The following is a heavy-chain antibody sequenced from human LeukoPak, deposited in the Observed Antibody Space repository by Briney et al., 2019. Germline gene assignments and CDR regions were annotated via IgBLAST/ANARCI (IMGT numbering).Heavy chain of an antibody. J-gene: IGHJ2*01. V-gene: IGHV4-59*01. Sequence: SETLSLTCTGSGGSISSYYWSWIRQPPGKGLEWIGYIYYSGSTNYNPSLKSRVTISVDTSKNHFSLKLSSVTAADTAVYYCARGVPDFWSGRWYFDLWGRGTLVTVSS. D-gene: IGHD3-3*01. CDR3: ARGVPDFWSGRWYFDL. CDR2: IYYSGST. CDR1: GGSISSYY.